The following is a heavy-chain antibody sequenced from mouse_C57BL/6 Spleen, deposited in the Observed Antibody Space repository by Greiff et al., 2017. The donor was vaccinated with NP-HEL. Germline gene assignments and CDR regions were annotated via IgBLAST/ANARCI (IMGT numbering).Heavy chain of an antibody. V-gene: IGHV1-50*01. CDR1: GYTFTSYW. Sequence: QESGAELVKPGASVKLSCKASGYTFTSYWMQWVKQRPGQGLEWIGEIDPSDSYTNYNQKFKGKATLTVDTSSSTAYMQLSSLTSEDSAVYYCARWIYGYYFDYWGQGTTLTVSS. D-gene: IGHD1-1*01. CDR2: IDPSDSYT. CDR3: ARWIYGYYFDY. J-gene: IGHJ2*01.